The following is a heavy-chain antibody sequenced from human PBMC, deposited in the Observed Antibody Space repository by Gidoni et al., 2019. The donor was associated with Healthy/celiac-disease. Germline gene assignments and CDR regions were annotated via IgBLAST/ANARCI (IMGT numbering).Heavy chain of an antibody. Sequence: EVQLVEYGGGLVQPGGSLRLPWAASGFTFSRYWKHWVRPAPGKGLVLVSRVNSDGSSTSYADSVKGRVTISRDNAKNTLYLQMNSLRAEDTAVYYCARGTVVVTAIPDYWGQGTLVTVSS. D-gene: IGHD2-21*02. V-gene: IGHV3-74*01. CDR2: VNSDGSST. J-gene: IGHJ4*02. CDR3: ARGTVVVTAIPDY. CDR1: GFTFSRYW.